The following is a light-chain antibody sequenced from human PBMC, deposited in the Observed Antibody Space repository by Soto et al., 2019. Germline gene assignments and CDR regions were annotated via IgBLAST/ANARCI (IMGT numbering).Light chain of an antibody. J-gene: IGKJ1*01. CDR2: KAS. V-gene: IGKV1-5*03. Sequence: DIQMTQSPSTLSASVGDRVITTCRASQSISSWLAWYQQKPGKAPKLLIYKASSLESGVPSRFSGSGSGTEFTLTISSLQPDDFATYYCQHYNTYSTFGQGTKVDIK. CDR3: QHYNTYST. CDR1: QSISSW.